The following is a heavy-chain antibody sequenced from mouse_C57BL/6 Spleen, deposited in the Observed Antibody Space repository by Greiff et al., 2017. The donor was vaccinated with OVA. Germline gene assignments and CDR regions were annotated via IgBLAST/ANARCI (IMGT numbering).Heavy chain of an antibody. V-gene: IGHV1-64*01. CDR1: GYTFTSYW. CDR2: IHPNSGST. Sequence: QVQLQQPGAELVKPGASVKLSCKASGYTFTSYWMHWVKQRPGQGLEWIGMIHPNSGSTNYNEKFKSKATLTVDKSSSTAYMQLSSLTSEDSAVYYWAREVQGYGNYVGLGRGAMDYWGQGTSVTVSS. CDR3: AREVQGYGNYVGLGRGAMDY. D-gene: IGHD2-10*02. J-gene: IGHJ4*01.